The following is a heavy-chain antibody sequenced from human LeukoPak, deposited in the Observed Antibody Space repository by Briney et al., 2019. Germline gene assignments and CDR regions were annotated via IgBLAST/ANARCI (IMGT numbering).Heavy chain of an antibody. J-gene: IGHJ4*02. CDR1: GGSISSGDYY. CDR2: IYYSGST. D-gene: IGHD5-12*01. Sequence: SETLSLTCTVSGGSISSGDYYWSWIRQPPGTGLEWIGYIYYSGSTYYNPSLKSRVTISVDTSKNQFSLKLSSVTAADTAVYYCAREVATYDSGFDYWGQGTLVTVSS. V-gene: IGHV4-30-4*01. CDR3: AREVATYDSGFDY.